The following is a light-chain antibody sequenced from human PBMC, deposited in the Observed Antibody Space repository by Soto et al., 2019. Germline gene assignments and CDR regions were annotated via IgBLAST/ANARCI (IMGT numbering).Light chain of an antibody. CDR2: DDS. Sequence: SYELTQPPSVSVAPGQTAGISCGGNNLGSKSVHWYQQKSGQAPVLVVFDDSDRPSGIPERISGTNSGNTATLTISRVEAGDEADYYCQVWDSITDHWVFGGGTKLTVL. CDR3: QVWDSITDHWV. V-gene: IGLV3-21*02. J-gene: IGLJ3*02. CDR1: NLGSKS.